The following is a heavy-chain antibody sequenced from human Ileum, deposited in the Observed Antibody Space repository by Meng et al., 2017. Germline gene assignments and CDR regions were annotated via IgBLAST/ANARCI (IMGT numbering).Heavy chain of an antibody. V-gene: IGHV1-69*06. CDR2: IIPIFGTA. J-gene: IGHJ5*02. CDR1: GGTFSSYA. D-gene: IGHD2/OR15-2a*01. CDR3: ARDNSHTTTKSGWWFDP. Sequence: LGQAGAEVKKPGSSVKVPCKASGGTFSSYAISWVRQAPGQGLEWMGGIIPIFGTANYAQKFQGRVTITADKSTSTAYMELSSLRSEDTAVYYCARDNSHTTTKSGWWFDPWGQGTLVTVFS.